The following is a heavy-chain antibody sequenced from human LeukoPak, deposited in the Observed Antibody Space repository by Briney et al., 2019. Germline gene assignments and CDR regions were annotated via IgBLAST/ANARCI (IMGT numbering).Heavy chain of an antibody. V-gene: IGHV4-31*03. CDR3: ARGFGPFSYFDY. D-gene: IGHD3-10*01. CDR1: GGSISSGGYY. Sequence: SSETLSLTCTVSGGSISSGGYYWSCIRQHPGKGLEWIGYIYYSGSTYYNPSLKSRVTISVDTSKNQFSLKLSSVTAADTAVYYCARGFGPFSYFDYWGQGTLVTVSS. J-gene: IGHJ4*02. CDR2: IYYSGST.